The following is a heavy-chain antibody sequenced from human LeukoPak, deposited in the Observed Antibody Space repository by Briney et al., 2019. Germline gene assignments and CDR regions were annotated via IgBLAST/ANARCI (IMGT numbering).Heavy chain of an antibody. CDR2: IYYSGST. Sequence: PSETLSLTCTVSGGSISSYYWSWIRQPPGKGLEWIGYIYYSGSTNYNPSLKSRVTISVDTSKNQFSLKLSSVTAADTAVYYCAREGTSLGYCSSTSCVGYAFDIWGQGTMVTVSS. D-gene: IGHD2-2*01. J-gene: IGHJ3*02. CDR1: GGSISSYY. V-gene: IGHV4-59*01. CDR3: AREGTSLGYCSSTSCVGYAFDI.